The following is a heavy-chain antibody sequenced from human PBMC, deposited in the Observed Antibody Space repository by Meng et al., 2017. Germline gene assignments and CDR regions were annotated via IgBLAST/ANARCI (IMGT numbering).Heavy chain of an antibody. J-gene: IGHJ5*02. Sequence: EVQLVGSGGGLVQLGGSLRLSWAASGFTVSSNYMSWVRQAPGKGLEWVSVIYSGGSTYYADSVKGRFTISRDNSKNTLYLQMNSLRAEDTAVYYCARESMYNWFDPWGQGTLVTVSS. CDR3: ARESMYNWFDP. CDR1: GFTVSSNY. D-gene: IGHD6-6*01. CDR2: IYSGGST. V-gene: IGHV3-66*02.